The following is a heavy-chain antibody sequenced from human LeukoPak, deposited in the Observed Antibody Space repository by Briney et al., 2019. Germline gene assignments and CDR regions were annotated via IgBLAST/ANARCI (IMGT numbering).Heavy chain of an antibody. D-gene: IGHD3-10*01. CDR1: GYTFTSYA. CDR3: ARGQFGELLPLDY. J-gene: IGHJ4*02. V-gene: IGHV1-3*03. Sequence: ASVKVSCEASGYTFTSYAMHWVRQAPGQRLEWMGWINAGNGNTKYSQEFQGRVTITRDTSASTAYMELSSLRSEDMAVYYCARGQFGELLPLDYWGQGTLVTVSS. CDR2: INAGNGNT.